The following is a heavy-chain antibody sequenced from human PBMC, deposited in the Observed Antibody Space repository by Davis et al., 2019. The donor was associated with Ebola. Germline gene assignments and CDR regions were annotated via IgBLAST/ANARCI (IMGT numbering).Heavy chain of an antibody. Sequence: SVKVSCKASGGTFSSYAISWVRQAPGQGLEWMGGIIPIFGTANYAQKFQGRVTITADESTSTAYMELSSLRSEDTAVYYCARDGEHYSDLDYWGQGTLVTVSS. V-gene: IGHV1-69*13. D-gene: IGHD1-26*01. CDR2: IIPIFGTA. J-gene: IGHJ4*02. CDR1: GGTFSSYA. CDR3: ARDGEHYSDLDY.